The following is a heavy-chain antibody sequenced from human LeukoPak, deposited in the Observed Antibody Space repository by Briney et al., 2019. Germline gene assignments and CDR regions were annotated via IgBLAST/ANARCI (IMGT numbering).Heavy chain of an antibody. CDR3: ARFATITMVRDGRYYYYYYMDV. CDR1: GGSISSYY. D-gene: IGHD3-10*01. V-gene: IGHV4-4*07. Sequence: ASETLSLTCTVSGGSISSYYWSWIRQPAGKGLEWIGRIYTSGSTNYNPSLKSRVTMSVDTSKNQFSLKLSSVTAADTAVYYCARFATITMVRDGRYYYYYYMDVWGKGTTVTISS. J-gene: IGHJ6*03. CDR2: IYTSGST.